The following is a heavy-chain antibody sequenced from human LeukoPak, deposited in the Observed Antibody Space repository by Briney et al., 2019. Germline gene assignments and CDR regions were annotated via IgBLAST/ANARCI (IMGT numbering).Heavy chain of an antibody. Sequence: AGGSLRLSCVASGFTFSNYWMHWVRQAPGKGLEWVSVIYSGGSTYYADSVKGRFTISRDNSKNTLYLQMNSLRVEDTAVYYCALGLVTDYWGQGTLVTVSS. CDR3: ALGLVTDY. D-gene: IGHD3-9*01. V-gene: IGHV3-66*01. J-gene: IGHJ4*02. CDR1: GFTFSNYW. CDR2: IYSGGST.